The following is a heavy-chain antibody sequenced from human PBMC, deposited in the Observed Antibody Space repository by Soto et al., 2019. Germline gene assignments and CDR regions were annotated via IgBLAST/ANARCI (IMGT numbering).Heavy chain of an antibody. J-gene: IGHJ4*02. V-gene: IGHV4-31*03. CDR2: IYYSGST. Sequence: QVQLQESGPGLVKPSQTLSLTCTVSGGSISSGGYYWSSIRQHPAKGLEWIGYIYYSGSTYYDPSLKSRVTISVDTSKNQFSLKLSSVTAADTAVYYCARDPGHIAAGYYDYWGQGTLVTVSS. CDR1: GGSISSGGYY. D-gene: IGHD6-13*01. CDR3: ARDPGHIAAGYYDY.